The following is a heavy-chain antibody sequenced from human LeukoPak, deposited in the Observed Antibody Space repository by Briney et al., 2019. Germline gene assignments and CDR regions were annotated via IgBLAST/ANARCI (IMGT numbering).Heavy chain of an antibody. Sequence: SETLSLTCTVSGDSISSRSYFWDWIRQSPGKGLEWIGSMYYSGGTYYSPSLKSRVTMSIDTAENQFSLKLTSVTAADTAVYYCARHYGPWGQGTLVTVSS. CDR1: GDSISSRSYF. D-gene: IGHD3-10*01. V-gene: IGHV4-39*01. CDR3: ARHYGP. J-gene: IGHJ5*02. CDR2: MYYSGGT.